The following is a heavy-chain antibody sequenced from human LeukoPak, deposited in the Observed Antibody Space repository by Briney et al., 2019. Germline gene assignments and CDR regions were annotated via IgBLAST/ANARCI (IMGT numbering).Heavy chain of an antibody. CDR2: INHSGST. Sequence: SETLSLTCAVYGGSFSGYYWSWIRQPPGKGLEWIGEINHSGSTNYNPSLKSRVTISVDRSKNQFSLKLSSVTAADTAVYYCARVAGTYYDFWSGWGSFDYWGQGTLVTVSS. CDR1: GGSFSGYY. D-gene: IGHD3-3*01. V-gene: IGHV4-34*01. J-gene: IGHJ4*02. CDR3: ARVAGTYYDFWSGWGSFDY.